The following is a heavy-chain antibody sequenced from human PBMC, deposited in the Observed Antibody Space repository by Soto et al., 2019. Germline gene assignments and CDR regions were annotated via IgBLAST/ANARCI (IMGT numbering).Heavy chain of an antibody. CDR1: GFTFNSYG. CDR2: ISHDGSKT. J-gene: IGHJ4*02. D-gene: IGHD1-26*01. V-gene: IGHV3-30*18. Sequence: PGGSLRLSCAASGFTFNSYGIHWVRQAPGKGLEWVAVISHDGSKTNYADSVKGRVTISRDNSKDTVYLQMNSLRAEDTAVYYCVKPGSYSYYFDYWGQGTLVTVSS. CDR3: VKPGSYSYYFDY.